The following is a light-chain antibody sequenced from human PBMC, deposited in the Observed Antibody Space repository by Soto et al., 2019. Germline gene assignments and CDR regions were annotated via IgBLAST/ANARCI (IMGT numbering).Light chain of an antibody. J-gene: IGLJ3*02. CDR1: SSNIGTNT. Sequence: QSVLTQPPSASGTPGQGVTISCSGGSSNIGTNTVHWYQQLPGTAPKLVISSINQRPSGVPARFSGSKSGTSASLAISGLRSEDEADYYCATWDESLNGWVFGGGTQLTVL. V-gene: IGLV1-44*01. CDR3: ATWDESLNGWV. CDR2: SIN.